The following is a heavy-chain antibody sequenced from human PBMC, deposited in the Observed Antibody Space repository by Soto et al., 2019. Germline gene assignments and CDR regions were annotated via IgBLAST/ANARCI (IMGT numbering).Heavy chain of an antibody. CDR1: GGSIISGGYS. CDR2: IYEGGNT. Sequence: SETLSLTCAVSGGSIISGGYSWSWIRQPPGKGLQWIGHIYEGGNTYYTPSLESRVAISTDKSKNQFSLRLSSVTAADTAVYYCVRRSPEDAFDIWGQGTMVTISS. V-gene: IGHV4-30-2*01. J-gene: IGHJ3*02. CDR3: VRRSPEDAFDI.